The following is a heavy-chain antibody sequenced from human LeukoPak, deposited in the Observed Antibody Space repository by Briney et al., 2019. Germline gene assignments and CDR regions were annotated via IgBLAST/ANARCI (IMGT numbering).Heavy chain of an antibody. CDR3: AGGVSAPLDY. CDR1: GGSISSYY. J-gene: IGHJ4*02. D-gene: IGHD3-16*01. V-gene: IGHV4-59*01. Sequence: PSETLSLTCTVSGGSISSYYWSLIRQPPGKGLEWIGYIYYSGSTNYNPSLKSRVTISVDTSKNQFSLKLSSVTAADTAVYYCAGGVSAPLDYWGQGTLVTVSS. CDR2: IYYSGST.